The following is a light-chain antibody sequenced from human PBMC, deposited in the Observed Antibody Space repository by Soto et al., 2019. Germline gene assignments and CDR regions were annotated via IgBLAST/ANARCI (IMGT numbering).Light chain of an antibody. CDR1: QGIRND. CDR2: AAS. Sequence: AIQMTQSPSSLSSSVGDRVTISCRASQGIRNDLGWYQQKPGKAPKLLIYAASSLQSGVPSRFSGSGSGTDFTLTISRLQPEDFSTYYCLQDYNSPLTFGQGTKVDIK. V-gene: IGKV1-6*01. J-gene: IGKJ1*01. CDR3: LQDYNSPLT.